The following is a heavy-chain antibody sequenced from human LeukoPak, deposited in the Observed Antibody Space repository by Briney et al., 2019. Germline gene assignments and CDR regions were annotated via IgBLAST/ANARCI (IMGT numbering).Heavy chain of an antibody. CDR3: ATPNNIDAFDI. V-gene: IGHV1-46*01. J-gene: IGHJ3*02. CDR1: GYTLTSYY. CDR2: IDPSGVST. D-gene: IGHD1-14*01. Sequence: ASVNVSCKASGYTLTSYYMHWVRQAPGQGLEWMGIIDPSGVSTSYAQNFQGRVTMTRDTSTSTVYMELSSLRSEDSAVYYCATPNNIDAFDIWGQGTMVTVSS.